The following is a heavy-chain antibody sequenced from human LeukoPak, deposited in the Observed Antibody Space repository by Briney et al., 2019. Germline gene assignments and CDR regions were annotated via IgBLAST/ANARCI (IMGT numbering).Heavy chain of an antibody. J-gene: IGHJ4*02. V-gene: IGHV4-59*01. Sequence: SETLSLTCAVYGGSFSGYSWNWIRQPPGKGLEWIGYIYYTGSTNYNPSLKSRVTISVDTSKNQFSLKLSSVTAADTAVYYCARDGRVDYGDYTFDYWGQGTLVTVSS. CDR2: IYYTGST. CDR3: ARDGRVDYGDYTFDY. D-gene: IGHD4-17*01. CDR1: GGSFSGYS.